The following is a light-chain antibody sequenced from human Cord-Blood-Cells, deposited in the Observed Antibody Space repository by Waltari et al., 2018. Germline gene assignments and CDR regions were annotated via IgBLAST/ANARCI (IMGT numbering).Light chain of an antibody. CDR2: QDS. CDR1: TVGGQS. CDR3: QAWDSSTVV. Sequence: SYERTQPPSVSVSPGQTASTTCAGGTVGGQSACWYQQKPGQSPVLVIYQDSKRPSGIPERFSGSNSGSTATLTISGTQAMDEADYYCQAWDSSTVVFGGGTKLTVL. V-gene: IGLV3-1*01. J-gene: IGLJ2*01.